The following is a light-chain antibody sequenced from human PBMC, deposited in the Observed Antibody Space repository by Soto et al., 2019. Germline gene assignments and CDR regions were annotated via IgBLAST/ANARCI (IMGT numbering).Light chain of an antibody. Sequence: EIVMTQSPATLSVSPWERATLSCIASQSVSSYLAWYQQKPGQAPRLLIYDASNRATGIPARFSGSGSGTDFTLTISSLEPEDFAVYYCQQRSNWRVTFGQGTRLEIK. CDR2: DAS. CDR3: QQRSNWRVT. J-gene: IGKJ5*01. V-gene: IGKV3-11*01. CDR1: QSVSSY.